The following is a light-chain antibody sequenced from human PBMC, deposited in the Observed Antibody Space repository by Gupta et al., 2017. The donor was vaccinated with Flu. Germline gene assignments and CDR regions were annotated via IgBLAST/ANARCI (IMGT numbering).Light chain of an antibody. CDR2: DDS. CDR3: QVWDSYTDHWV. Sequence: SYLLTQPPSVSVAPGQTASITCGGNNIGRKSVHWYQQKPGQAPVLVVYDDSDGPSGIPERFSGSNSVNTATLTISRVEGGDESDYYCQVWDSYTDHWVFGGGTKLTV. J-gene: IGLJ3*02. CDR1: NIGRKS. V-gene: IGLV3-21*02.